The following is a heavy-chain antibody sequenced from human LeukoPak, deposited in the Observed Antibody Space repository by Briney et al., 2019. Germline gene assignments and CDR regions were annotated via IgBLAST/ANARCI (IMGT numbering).Heavy chain of an antibody. CDR3: AGLTTTAWYFDL. D-gene: IGHD1-26*01. CDR1: GGSINNYY. CDR2: IYHSGST. Sequence: KPSETLSLTCTVSGGSINNYYWSWIRQPPGKGLEWIGYIYHSGSTYYNPSLNSRVTMSLDRSKNQFSLKVNSVTAADTAVYYCAGLTTTAWYFDLWGRGTLVTVSS. V-gene: IGHV4-59*04. J-gene: IGHJ2*01.